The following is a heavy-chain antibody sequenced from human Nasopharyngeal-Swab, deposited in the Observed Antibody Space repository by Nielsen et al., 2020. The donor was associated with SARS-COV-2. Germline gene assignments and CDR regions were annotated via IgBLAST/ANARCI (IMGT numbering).Heavy chain of an antibody. J-gene: IGHJ6*03. CDR3: ARHGIAAAGLVGYYYYMDV. CDR2: IDPSDSYT. D-gene: IGHD6-13*01. CDR1: GSSFTSYW. V-gene: IGHV5-10-1*01. Sequence: GESLKISCKGSGSSFTSYWISWVRQMPGKGLEWMGRIDPSDSYTNYSPSFQGHVTISADKSISTAYLQWSSLKASDTAMYYCARHGIAAAGLVGYYYYMDVWGKGTTVTVSS.